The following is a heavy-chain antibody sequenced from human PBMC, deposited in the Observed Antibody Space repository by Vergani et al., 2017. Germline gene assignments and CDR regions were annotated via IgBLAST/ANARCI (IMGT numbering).Heavy chain of an antibody. V-gene: IGHV4-34*01. Sequence: QVQLQQWGAGLLKPSETLSLTCAVYGGSLSGYYWSWIRQPPGKGLEWVGEINHSGSTNYNPSLKSRVTISVDTSKNQFSLKLSSVTAADAAVYYCARGRPVYGSGVDYWGQGTLVTVSS. CDR3: ARGRPVYGSGVDY. CDR2: INHSGST. CDR1: GGSLSGYY. D-gene: IGHD6-19*01. J-gene: IGHJ4*02.